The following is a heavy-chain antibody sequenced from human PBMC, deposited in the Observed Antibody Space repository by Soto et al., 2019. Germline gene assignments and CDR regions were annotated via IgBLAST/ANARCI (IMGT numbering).Heavy chain of an antibody. V-gene: IGHV3-30*18. CDR2: ISYDGSNK. D-gene: IGHD4-17*01. J-gene: IGHJ4*02. CDR1: GFTFSSYG. CDR3: AKDVKEYGEWAGFDY. Sequence: GGSLRLSCAASGFTFSSYGMHWVRQAPGKGLEWVAVISYDGSNKYYADSVKGRFTISRDNSKNTLYLQMNSLRAEDTAVYYCAKDVKEYGEWAGFDYWGQGTLVTVSS.